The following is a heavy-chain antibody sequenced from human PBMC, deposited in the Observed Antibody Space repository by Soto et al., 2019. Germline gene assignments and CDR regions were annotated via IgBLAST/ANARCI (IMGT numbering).Heavy chain of an antibody. D-gene: IGHD3-22*01. V-gene: IGHV4-31*03. CDR3: ARDENSGYYTYFDF. Sequence: QVQLQESGPGLVKPSQTLSLTCTVSGGSISSGGYYWSWIRQHPGKGLEWIGYIYYSGSTYYNPSLKSRVTISVETSKNQFSLKLSSVTAADTAVYYCARDENSGYYTYFDFWGQGTLVTVSS. CDR2: IYYSGST. CDR1: GGSISSGGYY. J-gene: IGHJ4*02.